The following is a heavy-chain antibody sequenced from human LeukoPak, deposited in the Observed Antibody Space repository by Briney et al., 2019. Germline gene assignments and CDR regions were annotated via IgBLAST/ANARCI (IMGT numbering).Heavy chain of an antibody. J-gene: IGHJ4*02. Sequence: SETLSLTCAVYGGSFSGYYWSWIRQPPGKGLEWIGEINHSGSTNYNPSLKSRVTISVDTSKNQSSLKLSSVTAADTAVYYCARAIVAGTSLFDYWGQGTLVTVSS. V-gene: IGHV4-34*01. CDR1: GGSFSGYY. D-gene: IGHD6-19*01. CDR3: ARAIVAGTSLFDY. CDR2: INHSGST.